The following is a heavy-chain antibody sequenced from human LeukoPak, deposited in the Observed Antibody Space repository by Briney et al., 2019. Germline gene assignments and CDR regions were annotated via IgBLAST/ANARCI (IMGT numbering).Heavy chain of an antibody. V-gene: IGHV3-23*01. D-gene: IGHD2-15*01. CDR3: ARYYSGGSCYVYFQH. CDR1: GFTFSSYA. Sequence: GGSLRLSCAASGFTFSSYAMSWVRQAPGKGLEWVSAISGSGGSTYYADSVKGRFTISRDNSKNTLYLQINSLRAEDTAVYYCARYYSGGSCYVYFQHWGQGTPVTVSS. J-gene: IGHJ1*01. CDR2: ISGSGGST.